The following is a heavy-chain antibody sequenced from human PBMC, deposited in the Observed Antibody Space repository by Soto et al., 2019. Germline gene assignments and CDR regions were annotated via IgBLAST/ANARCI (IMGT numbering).Heavy chain of an antibody. V-gene: IGHV4-31*03. J-gene: IGHJ4*02. CDR1: GGSISSGGYY. Sequence: QVQLQESGPGLVKPSQTLSLTCTVSGGSISSGGYYWSWIRQHPGKGLEWIGYIYYSGSTYYNPSLKSRXXIXVXXSKNQFSLKLSSVTAADTAVYYCATSVGYSYGYDYWGQGTLVTVSS. D-gene: IGHD5-18*01. CDR3: ATSVGYSYGYDY. CDR2: IYYSGST.